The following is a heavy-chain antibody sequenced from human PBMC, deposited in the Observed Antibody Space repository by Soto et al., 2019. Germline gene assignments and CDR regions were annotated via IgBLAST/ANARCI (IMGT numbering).Heavy chain of an antibody. V-gene: IGHV6-1*01. CDR2: TYYRSKWIH. CDR1: GDSVSSSSAA. D-gene: IGHD3-16*01. CDR3: AGVVWLRGMDV. J-gene: IGHJ6*02. Sequence: LSQTLSLTCDISGDSVSSSSAAWNWIRQSPSRGLEWLGRTYYRSKWIHEYTVSMESRITINPDTSKNQFSLHIYSVTPEDTAVYYCAGVVWLRGMDVWGQGTPVTVSS.